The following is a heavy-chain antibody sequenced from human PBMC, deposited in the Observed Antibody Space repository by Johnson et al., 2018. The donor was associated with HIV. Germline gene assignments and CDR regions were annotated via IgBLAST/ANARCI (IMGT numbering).Heavy chain of an antibody. CDR2: INWNGGST. Sequence: VQLVESGGGVLRPGGSLRLSCAAYGFTFDDYGMSWVRQAPGKGLEWVSGINWNGGSTGYADSVKGRFTISRDNAKNSLYMQMNSLRVEDTAVYFCARDYRGALDIWGQGTMVTVSS. J-gene: IGHJ3*02. CDR1: GFTFDDYG. D-gene: IGHD4-11*01. CDR3: ARDYRGALDI. V-gene: IGHV3-20*04.